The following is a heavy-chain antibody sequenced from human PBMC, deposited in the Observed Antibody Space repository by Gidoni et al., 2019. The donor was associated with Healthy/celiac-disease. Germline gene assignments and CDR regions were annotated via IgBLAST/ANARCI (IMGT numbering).Heavy chain of an antibody. D-gene: IGHD6-13*01. Sequence: EVQLVQSGAEVKKPGESLRISCEDSGYSFTSYWISWVRQMPGKGLEWMGRIDPSDSYTKYSPSFQGHVTISADKSISTAYLHWSSLKASDTAMYYCARLDEKFYSSSWDHKFGGAFDIWGQGTTVTVSS. CDR3: ARLDEKFYSSSWDHKFGGAFDI. J-gene: IGHJ3*02. CDR2: IDPSDSYT. CDR1: GYSFTSYW. V-gene: IGHV5-10-1*03.